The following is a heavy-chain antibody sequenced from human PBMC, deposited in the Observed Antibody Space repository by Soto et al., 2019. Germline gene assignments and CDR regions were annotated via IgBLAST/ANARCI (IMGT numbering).Heavy chain of an antibody. CDR3: AKDSGTTVTTTGAFDI. CDR1: RFTFSSYG. V-gene: IGHV3-30*18. D-gene: IGHD4-17*01. Sequence: QVQLVESGGGVVQPGRSLRLSCAASRFTFSSYGMHWVRQAPGKGLEWVAVISFDGSNKYYADSVKGRFTISRDNSKNTLYLQMNSLRAEDTAVYYCAKDSGTTVTTTGAFDIWGQGTMVTVSS. CDR2: ISFDGSNK. J-gene: IGHJ3*02.